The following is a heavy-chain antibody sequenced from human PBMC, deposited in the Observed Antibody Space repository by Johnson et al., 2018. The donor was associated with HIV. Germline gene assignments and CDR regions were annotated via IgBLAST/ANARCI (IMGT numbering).Heavy chain of an antibody. CDR3: AKTGGGAALDS. V-gene: IGHV3-33*03. J-gene: IGHJ3*02. Sequence: QVQLVESGGDMVQPGRSLRLSCAASGFNFNIYGMHWVRQAPGKGLEWVAILCYDGTTAFYADPVKGRFTISRDTSKKMLYLQMNSLRVDDTAVYYCAKTGGGAALDSWGQGTMVTVSS. D-gene: IGHD3-16*01. CDR2: LCYDGTTA. CDR1: GFNFNIYG.